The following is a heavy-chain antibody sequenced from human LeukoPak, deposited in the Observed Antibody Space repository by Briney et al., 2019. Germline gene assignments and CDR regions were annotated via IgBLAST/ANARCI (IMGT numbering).Heavy chain of an antibody. Sequence: SVKVSCKASGGTFSSYAISWVRQAPGQGLEWMGGIIPIFGTANYAQKFQGRVTITTDESTSTAYMELSSLRSEDTAVYYCAREGLTYYYDSSGYSDEPLFDYWGQGTLVTVSS. V-gene: IGHV1-69*05. D-gene: IGHD3-22*01. CDR2: IIPIFGTA. CDR3: AREGLTYYYDSSGYSDEPLFDY. J-gene: IGHJ4*02. CDR1: GGTFSSYA.